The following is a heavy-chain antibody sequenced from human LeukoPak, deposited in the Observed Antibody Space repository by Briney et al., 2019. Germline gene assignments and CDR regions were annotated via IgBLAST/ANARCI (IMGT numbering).Heavy chain of an antibody. D-gene: IGHD3-22*01. CDR3: ARAGKNYYDSSGYYVRVAFDI. CDR1: GGSISSGGYY. J-gene: IGHJ3*02. V-gene: IGHV4-31*03. CDR2: IYYSGST. Sequence: PSETLSLTCTVSGGSISSGGYYWSWIRQHPGKSLEWIGYIYYSGSTYYNPSLKSRVTISVDTSKNQFSLKLSSVTAADTAVYYCARAGKNYYDSSGYYVRVAFDIWGQGTMVTVSS.